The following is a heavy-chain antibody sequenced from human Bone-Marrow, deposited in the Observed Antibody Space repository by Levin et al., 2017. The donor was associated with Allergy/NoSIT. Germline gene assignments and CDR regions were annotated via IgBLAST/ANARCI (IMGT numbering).Heavy chain of an antibody. V-gene: IGHV4-31*03. CDR2: IYSRGTT. D-gene: IGHD5-18*01. Sequence: RSQTLSLTCTVSGGSISSGGYYLTWLRQPPGKGLEWIGYIYSRGTTYYNPSLQSRLNISLETSKDQFFLILTSVTAADTALYYCARGGGGYRGYFDYWGQGILVTVSS. CDR1: GGSISSGGYY. J-gene: IGHJ4*02. CDR3: ARGGGGYRGYFDY.